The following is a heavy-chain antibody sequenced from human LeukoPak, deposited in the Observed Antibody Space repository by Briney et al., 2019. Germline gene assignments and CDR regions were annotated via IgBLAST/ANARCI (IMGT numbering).Heavy chain of an antibody. J-gene: IGHJ4*02. CDR1: GGTFSSYA. V-gene: IGHV1-69*06. CDR3: ATINDDYGDYTLDY. Sequence: ASVKVSCKASGGTFSSYAISWVRQAPGQGLEWMGGIIPIFGTANYAQKFQGRVTITADKSTSPAYMELSSLGSGDTAVYYCATINDDYGDYTLDYWGQGTLVTVSS. D-gene: IGHD4-17*01. CDR2: IIPIFGTA.